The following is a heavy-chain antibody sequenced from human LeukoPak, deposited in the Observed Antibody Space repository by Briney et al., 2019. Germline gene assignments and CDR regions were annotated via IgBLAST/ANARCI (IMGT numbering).Heavy chain of an antibody. CDR3: AKDRVGFCSGGRCFHYGMDV. D-gene: IGHD2-15*01. J-gene: IGHJ6*04. CDR2: ISYDGDKK. Sequence: GGSLRLSCLASGFTLRSYAIHWVRQAPGKGLEWVAVISYDGDKKYYADSMEGRVTISRDNSKNTLYLQMNSLRAEDTAVYYCAKDRVGFCSGGRCFHYGMDVWGKGTTVTVSS. V-gene: IGHV3-30*18. CDR1: GFTLRSYA.